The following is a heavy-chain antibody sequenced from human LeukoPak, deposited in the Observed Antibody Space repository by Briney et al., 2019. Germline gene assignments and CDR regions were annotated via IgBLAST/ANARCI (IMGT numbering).Heavy chain of an antibody. V-gene: IGHV3-23*01. J-gene: IGHJ4*02. D-gene: IGHD2-21*02. Sequence: GGSLRLSCAASGFTFSSYAMSWVRQAPGKGLEWVSAISGNGGSAFYTDAVKGRFTISRDNSKNTLYLQMNSLRAEDTAVYYCAKDGKVTFDYWGQGTLVTVSS. CDR2: ISGNGGSA. CDR1: GFTFSSYA. CDR3: AKDGKVTFDY.